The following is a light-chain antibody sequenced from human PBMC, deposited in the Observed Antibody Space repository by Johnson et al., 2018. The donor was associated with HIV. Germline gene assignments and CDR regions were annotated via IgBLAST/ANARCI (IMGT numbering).Light chain of an antibody. CDR1: SSTIGNNF. J-gene: IGLJ1*01. CDR2: KDN. CDR3: GTWDTSLGAQYF. Sequence: QSVLTQPPSVSAAPGQKVTISCSGSSSTIGNNFVSWYQVLPGTAPKLLIYKDNERPSGIPDRFSGSKSGPLATLDITRLQTGDEADYYCGTWDTSLGAQYFFGSGTNVTVL. V-gene: IGLV1-51*02.